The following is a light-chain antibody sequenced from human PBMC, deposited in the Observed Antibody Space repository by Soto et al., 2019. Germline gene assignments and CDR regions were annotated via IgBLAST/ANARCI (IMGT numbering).Light chain of an antibody. Sequence: EIVLTQSPGTLSLSPGESATLSCRASQSVGRNYLAWFQHKPDQAPRLLIYDASNRATGVPDRFSGSGSWTDFTLSVTRLEPEDFAVYYCHQHAVSPLTFGGGTTVEIK. J-gene: IGKJ4*01. V-gene: IGKV3-20*01. CDR1: QSVGRNY. CDR3: HQHAVSPLT. CDR2: DAS.